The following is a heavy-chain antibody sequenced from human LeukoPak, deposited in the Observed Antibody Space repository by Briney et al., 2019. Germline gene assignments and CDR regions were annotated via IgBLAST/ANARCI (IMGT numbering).Heavy chain of an antibody. CDR3: ARDKHSSSAPDY. D-gene: IGHD6-6*01. J-gene: IGHJ4*02. CDR2: ISSSSSYI. CDR1: GFTFSSYS. V-gene: IGHV3-21*01. Sequence: GGSLRLSCAASGFTFSSYSMNWVRQAPGKGLEWVSSISSSSSYIYYADSVKGRFTISRDNAKNSLYLQMNSLRAEDTAVYYCARDKHSSSAPDYWGQGTLVTVSS.